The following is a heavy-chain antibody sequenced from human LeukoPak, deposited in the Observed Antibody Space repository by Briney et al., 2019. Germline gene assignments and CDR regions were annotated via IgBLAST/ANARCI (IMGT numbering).Heavy chain of an antibody. CDR3: ARYSGGYIDF. V-gene: IGHV5-51*01. D-gene: IGHD6-19*01. Sequence: GESLKITCKGSGYSFTTYWIGWVRQMPGKGPERMGVINPSNSDTRYSPSFQGQVTISADKSISTAYLQWSSLKASDAALYYCARYSGGYIDFWGQGTLVTVSS. CDR1: GYSFTTYW. CDR2: INPSNSDT. J-gene: IGHJ4*02.